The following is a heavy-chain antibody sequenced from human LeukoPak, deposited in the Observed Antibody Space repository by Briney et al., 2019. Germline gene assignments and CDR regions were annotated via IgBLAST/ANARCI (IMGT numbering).Heavy chain of an antibody. V-gene: IGHV1-69*13. Sequence: ASVKVSCKASGGTFSSYAISWVRQAPGQELEWMGGIIPIFGTANYAQKFQGRVTITADESTSTAYMELSSLRSEDTAVYYCARQLTQDYYDSSGLYGYWGQGTLVTVSS. CDR1: GGTFSSYA. D-gene: IGHD3-22*01. CDR2: IIPIFGTA. CDR3: ARQLTQDYYDSSGLYGY. J-gene: IGHJ4*02.